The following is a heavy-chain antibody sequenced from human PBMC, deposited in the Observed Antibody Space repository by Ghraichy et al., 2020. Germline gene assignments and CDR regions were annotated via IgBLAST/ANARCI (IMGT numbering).Heavy chain of an antibody. CDR3: AREGSAPFFYDI. Sequence: SVKVSCKASGGTFSSYAISWVRQAPGQGLEWMGRIIPILGIANYAQKFQGRVTITADKSTSTAYMELSSLRSEDTAVYYCAREGSAPFFYDIWGQGTMVTVSS. J-gene: IGHJ3*02. V-gene: IGHV1-69*04. CDR2: IIPILGIA. D-gene: IGHD6-25*01. CDR1: GGTFSSYA.